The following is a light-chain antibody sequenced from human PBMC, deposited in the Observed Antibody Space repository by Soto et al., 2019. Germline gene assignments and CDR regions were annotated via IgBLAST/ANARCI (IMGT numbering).Light chain of an antibody. CDR3: QQYGSSPWT. J-gene: IGKJ1*01. Sequence: EIVLTQSPGTLSLPPGERATLSCRAGQSISGTFLNWYQQKPGQAPRLLIYGASSRATGIPDRFSGSVSGTGFTLTISRLEPEDFAVYYCQQYGSSPWTFGQGTKVDIK. CDR2: GAS. V-gene: IGKV3-20*01. CDR1: QSISGTF.